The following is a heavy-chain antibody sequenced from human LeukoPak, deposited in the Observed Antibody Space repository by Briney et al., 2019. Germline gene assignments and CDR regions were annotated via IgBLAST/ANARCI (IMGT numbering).Heavy chain of an antibody. J-gene: IGHJ4*02. Sequence: GASVKVSCKASGYTFTGYYMHWVRQAPGQGLEWMGWINPNSGGTNYAQKFQGRVTMTRDTSISTAYMELSRLRSDDTAVYYCARVMITFGGVIGPFDYWGQGTQVTVSS. CDR3: ARVMITFGGVIGPFDY. CDR2: INPNSGGT. V-gene: IGHV1-2*02. D-gene: IGHD3-16*02. CDR1: GYTFTGYY.